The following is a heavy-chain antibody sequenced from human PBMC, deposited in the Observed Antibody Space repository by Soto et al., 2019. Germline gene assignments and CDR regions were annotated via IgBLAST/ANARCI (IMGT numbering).Heavy chain of an antibody. CDR3: AHNRLGSGSYSWYFDL. J-gene: IGHJ2*01. Sequence: QITLKESGPTLVKPTQTLTLTCTFSGFSLSTSGVGVGWIRQPPGKALEWLALIYWDDDKRYSPSLKSRLTITXXTXQIXVVLTMTNMDPVATATYYCAHNRLGSGSYSWYFDLWGRGTLVTVSS. CDR1: GFSLSTSGVG. D-gene: IGHD3-10*01. CDR2: IYWDDDK. V-gene: IGHV2-5*02.